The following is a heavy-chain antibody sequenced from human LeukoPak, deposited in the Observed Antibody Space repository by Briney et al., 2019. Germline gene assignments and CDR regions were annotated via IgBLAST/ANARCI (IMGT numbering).Heavy chain of an antibody. CDR3: ARGRRYSYGFGRNAFDI. CDR2: INPNSGGT. D-gene: IGHD5-18*01. V-gene: IGHV1-2*02. Sequence: GASVKVSCKASGYSFSDKYMHWVRQAPGQGLEWMGWINPNSGGTNYAQKLQGRVTMTTDTSTSTAYMELRSLRSDDTAVYYCARGRRYSYGFGRNAFDIWGQGTMVTVSS. J-gene: IGHJ3*02. CDR1: GYSFSDKY.